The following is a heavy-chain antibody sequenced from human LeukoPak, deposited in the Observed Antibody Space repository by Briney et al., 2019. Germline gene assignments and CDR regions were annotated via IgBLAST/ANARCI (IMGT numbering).Heavy chain of an antibody. CDR3: TTLTTVDY. Sequence: GGSLRLSCAASGFTFTSAWMSWVRQAPGKGLEWVGRIKSNTDGGTTDYAAPVKGRFTIPRDDSKNTLYLQMNSLKTEDTAVYYCTTLTTVDYWGQGTLVTVSS. D-gene: IGHD4-17*01. V-gene: IGHV3-15*01. CDR1: GFTFTSAW. J-gene: IGHJ4*02. CDR2: IKSNTDGGTT.